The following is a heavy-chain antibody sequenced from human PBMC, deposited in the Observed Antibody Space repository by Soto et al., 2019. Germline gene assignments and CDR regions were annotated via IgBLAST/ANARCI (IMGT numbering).Heavy chain of an antibody. CDR2: MYHSGST. D-gene: IGHD6-6*01. Sequence: SETLSLTCAVSGGSISSSDWWSWVRQPPEKGLEWIGEMYHSGSTNYNPSLKSRVTISVDKSKNQFSLKLSSVTAADTAVYYCARSSIAARRTFDYWGQGTLVTVSS. CDR3: ARSSIAARRTFDY. CDR1: GGSISSSDW. V-gene: IGHV4-4*02. J-gene: IGHJ4*02.